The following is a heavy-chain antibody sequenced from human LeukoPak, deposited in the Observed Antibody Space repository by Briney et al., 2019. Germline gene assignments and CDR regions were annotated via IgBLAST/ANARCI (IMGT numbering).Heavy chain of an antibody. CDR2: ISYDLTDK. Sequence: GRSLRLSCAASGFTFSNYAMNWVRQAPGKGLEWVAIISYDLTDKYYAESVKGRFTISRDNAKNSLYLQMNSLRAEDTAVYYCARPSRGAAGFDYWGQGTLVTVSS. CDR1: GFTFSNYA. J-gene: IGHJ4*02. V-gene: IGHV3-30-3*01. D-gene: IGHD6-13*01. CDR3: ARPSRGAAGFDY.